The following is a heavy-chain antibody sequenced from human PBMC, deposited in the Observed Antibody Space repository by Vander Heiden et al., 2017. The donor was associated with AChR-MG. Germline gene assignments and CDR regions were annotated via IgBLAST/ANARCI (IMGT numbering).Heavy chain of an antibody. CDR1: GFTFSSYW. Sequence: EVQLVESGGGLVQPGGSLRLYCAASGFTFSSYWVSWVRKAPGKGLEWVANIIQDGSAKFYVESMKGRFTISRDNAKNSLYLQMNSLSAEDTAVYYCARGISEVVAPTTGVYFDFWGQGTLVTVSS. J-gene: IGHJ4*02. V-gene: IGHV3-7*01. D-gene: IGHD2-15*01. CDR2: IIQDGSAK. CDR3: ARGISEVVAPTTGVYFDF.